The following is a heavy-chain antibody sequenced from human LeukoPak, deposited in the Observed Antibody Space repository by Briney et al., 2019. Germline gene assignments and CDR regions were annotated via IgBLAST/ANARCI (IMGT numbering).Heavy chain of an antibody. D-gene: IGHD2-15*01. CDR1: QFIFRDYW. V-gene: IGHV3-7*01. CDR3: ATDGSSFDY. J-gene: IGHJ4*02. CDR2: INKDGSEE. Sequence: PGGSLRLSCAASQFIFRDYWMSWVRQAPGMGLEWVANINKDGSEEYYVDSVKGRFTISRDNAKNSLFLEMNSLRAEDTAVYYCATDGSSFDYWGQGTLVTVSS.